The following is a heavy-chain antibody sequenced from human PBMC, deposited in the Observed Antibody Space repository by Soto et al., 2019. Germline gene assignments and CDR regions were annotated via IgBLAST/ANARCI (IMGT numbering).Heavy chain of an antibody. Sequence: QVQLQQWGAGLLKPSETLSLTCVVNGGSFSMYYWSWIRQPPGKGLEWIGEINHSGHTNYNPSLKXRXSXXIDTSKDQFSLRLTSVTAADTAVYYCARSGHRFDSWGQGTLVTVSS. CDR2: INHSGHT. V-gene: IGHV4-34*01. J-gene: IGHJ5*01. CDR3: ARSGHRFDS. CDR1: GGSFSMYY.